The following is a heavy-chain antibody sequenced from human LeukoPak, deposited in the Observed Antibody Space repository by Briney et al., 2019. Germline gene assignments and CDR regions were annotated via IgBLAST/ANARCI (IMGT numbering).Heavy chain of an antibody. J-gene: IGHJ2*01. D-gene: IGHD2-21*01. CDR3: ARAPRLAYCGGDCLGALDL. Sequence: GGSLRLSCAASGFTCSDYYMSWVRQAPGKGLEWVSYISSSGSTIYYADSVKGRFTISRDNAKNSLYLQMNSLRAEDTAVYYCARAPRLAYCGGDCLGALDLWGRGTLVTVSS. CDR1: GFTCSDYY. CDR2: ISSSGSTI. V-gene: IGHV3-11*04.